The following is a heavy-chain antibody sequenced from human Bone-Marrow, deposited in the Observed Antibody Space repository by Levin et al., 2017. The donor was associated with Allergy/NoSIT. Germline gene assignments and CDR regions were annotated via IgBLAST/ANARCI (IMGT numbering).Heavy chain of an antibody. Sequence: AGGSLRLSCVVSGFTFSNYAMSWVRQAPGKGLEWLSSISGSAGATYYADSVKGRFTISRDNSEKTLYLQMNSLRAEDTAVYYCARDGGWDGYKQNNWFDPWGQGTLVTVSS. CDR3: ARDGGWDGYKQNNWFDP. J-gene: IGHJ5*02. CDR2: ISGSAGAT. CDR1: GFTFSNYA. V-gene: IGHV3-23*01. D-gene: IGHD5-24*01.